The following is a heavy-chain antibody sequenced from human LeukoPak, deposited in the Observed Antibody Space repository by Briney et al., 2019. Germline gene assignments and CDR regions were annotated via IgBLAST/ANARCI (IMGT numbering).Heavy chain of an antibody. CDR1: SDSISSGDYY. Sequence: TPSQTLSLTCTVSSDSISSGDYYWSWIRQPAGKGLEFIGYINKNGGTYYNPPLKSRVSISIDTSKNQFSLQLTSVTAADTAVYFCAREHKSYGDYPYYFDSWGQGTLVTVSS. D-gene: IGHD4-17*01. CDR2: INKNGGT. J-gene: IGHJ4*02. V-gene: IGHV4-30-4*01. CDR3: AREHKSYGDYPYYFDS.